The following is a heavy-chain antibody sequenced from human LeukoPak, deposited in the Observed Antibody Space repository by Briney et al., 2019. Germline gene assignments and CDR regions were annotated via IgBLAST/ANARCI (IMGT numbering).Heavy chain of an antibody. J-gene: IGHJ4*02. CDR1: GGSFSGYY. Sequence: SETLSLTCAVYGGSFSGYYWSWIRQPPGKGLEWIGEINHSGSTNYNPSLKSRVTISVDTSKNQFSLKLSSVTAADTAVYYCARHNEQLAPPAPFDYWGQGTLVTVSS. V-gene: IGHV4-34*01. CDR3: ARHNEQLAPPAPFDY. D-gene: IGHD6-6*01. CDR2: INHSGST.